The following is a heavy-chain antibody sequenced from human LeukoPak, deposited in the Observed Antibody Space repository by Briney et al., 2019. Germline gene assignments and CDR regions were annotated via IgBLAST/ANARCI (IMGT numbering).Heavy chain of an antibody. J-gene: IGHJ4*02. CDR1: GFTFRSYD. CDR2: VGISGDT. CDR3: VRGGIQVSGIDEIDY. D-gene: IGHD6-19*01. Sequence: PGGSLRLSCAASGFTFRSYDMHWVRQVTGKGLEWVSAVGISGDTYYAGSVKGRFTISRENAKNSLYLQMNSLTAGDTAVYYCVRGGIQVSGIDEIDYWGQGTLVTFSS. V-gene: IGHV3-13*01.